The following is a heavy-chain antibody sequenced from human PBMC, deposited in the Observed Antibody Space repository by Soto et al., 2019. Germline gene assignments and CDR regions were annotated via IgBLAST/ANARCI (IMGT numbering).Heavy chain of an antibody. Sequence: EVQLLEPGGGLVQPGGSLRLSCAASGFTFSSYAMSWVRQAPGKGLEWVSAISGSGGSTYYADSVKGRFTISRDNSKNTLYLQMNSLRAEDTAVYYCAKSGGKWLRLHYFDYWGQGTLVTVSS. CDR1: GFTFSSYA. V-gene: IGHV3-23*01. D-gene: IGHD5-12*01. CDR3: AKSGGKWLRLHYFDY. J-gene: IGHJ4*02. CDR2: ISGSGGST.